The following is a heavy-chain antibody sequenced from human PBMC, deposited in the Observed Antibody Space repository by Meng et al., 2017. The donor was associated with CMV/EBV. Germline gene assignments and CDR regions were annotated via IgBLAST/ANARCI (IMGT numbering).Heavy chain of an antibody. CDR1: GGSFSGYY. V-gene: IGHV4-34*01. CDR3: ARGPTYYYYYGMDV. CDR2: INHSGST. Sequence: SQTLSLTCAVYGGSFSGYYWSWIRQPPGKGLEWIWEINHSGSTNYNPSLKSRVTISVDTSKNQFSLKLSSVTAADTAVYFCARGPTYYYYYGMDVWGQGTTVTVSS. J-gene: IGHJ6*02.